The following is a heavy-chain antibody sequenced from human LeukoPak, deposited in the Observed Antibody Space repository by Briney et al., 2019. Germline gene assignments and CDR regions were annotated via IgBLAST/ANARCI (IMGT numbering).Heavy chain of an antibody. Sequence: KPGGSLRLSCAASRFTFGSYSMTWVRQAPGKGLEWVSSLSSSSVTIYYADSVKGRFTISRDNAKNSLYLQMNSLRAEDTAVYYCASSVPGSPYFFDWGQGTLVTVSS. J-gene: IGHJ4*02. V-gene: IGHV3-21*01. CDR2: LSSSSVTI. CDR1: RFTFGSYS. CDR3: ASSVPGSPYFFD. D-gene: IGHD2/OR15-2a*01.